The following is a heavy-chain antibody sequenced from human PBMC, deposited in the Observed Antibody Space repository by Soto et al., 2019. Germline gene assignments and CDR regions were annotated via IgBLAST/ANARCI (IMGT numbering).Heavy chain of an antibody. Sequence: QVQLVQSGAEVKKPGSSVKVSCKASGGTFSSYTISWVRQAPGQGLEWMGRIIPILGIANYAPKFQGRVTITADKSTSTAYMELSSLRSEDTAVYYCARGGYSGYDFYYYYYMDVWGKGTTVTVSS. CDR3: ARGGYSGYDFYYYYYMDV. CDR1: GGTFSSYT. CDR2: IIPILGIA. V-gene: IGHV1-69*02. D-gene: IGHD5-12*01. J-gene: IGHJ6*03.